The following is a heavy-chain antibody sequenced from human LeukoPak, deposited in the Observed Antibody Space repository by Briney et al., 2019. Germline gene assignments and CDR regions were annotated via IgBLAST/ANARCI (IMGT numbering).Heavy chain of an antibody. D-gene: IGHD4-17*01. CDR3: AKGDDYGDTIYYYYYGMDV. CDR2: ISGSGGST. J-gene: IGHJ6*02. CDR1: GFTFSSYA. V-gene: IGHV3-23*01. Sequence: GGSLRLSCAASGFTFSSYAMSWVRQAPGKGLEWVSAISGSGGSTYYADSVKGRFTISRDNSKNTLYLQMNSLRAEDTAVYYCAKGDDYGDTIYYYYYGMDVWGQGTTVTVSS.